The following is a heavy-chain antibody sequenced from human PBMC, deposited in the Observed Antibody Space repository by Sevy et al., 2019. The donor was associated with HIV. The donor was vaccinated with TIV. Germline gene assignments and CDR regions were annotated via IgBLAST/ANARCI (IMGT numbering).Heavy chain of an antibody. CDR1: GFTFSSYS. V-gene: IGHV3-21*01. CDR3: ARDRGCSSTSCQRYYYYGMDV. J-gene: IGHJ6*02. CDR2: ISSSSSYI. Sequence: GGSLRLSCAASGFTFSSYSMNWVRQAPGKGLEWVSSISSSSSYIYYADSVKGRFTISRDNAKNSLYLQMNSLRAEETAVYYCARDRGCSSTSCQRYYYYGMDVWGQGTTVTVSS. D-gene: IGHD2-2*01.